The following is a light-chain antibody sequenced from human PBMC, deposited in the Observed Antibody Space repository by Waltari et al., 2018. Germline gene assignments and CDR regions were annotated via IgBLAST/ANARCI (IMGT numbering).Light chain of an antibody. Sequence: DIQMTQSPASLSASIGDRVVITCQASQDVDKYVNWYQHKSGEAPKVLIYDASILEAGVASRFSGSGHGTELKFTISSLQAEDIGTYYCQHYEKFPWTFGQGTKVEV. CDR1: QDVDKY. CDR2: DAS. J-gene: IGKJ1*01. V-gene: IGKV1-33*01. CDR3: QHYEKFPWT.